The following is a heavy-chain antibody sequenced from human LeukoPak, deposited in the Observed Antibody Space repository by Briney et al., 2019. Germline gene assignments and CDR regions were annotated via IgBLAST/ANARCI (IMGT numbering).Heavy chain of an antibody. CDR2: IYYSGST. CDR3: ARLLIAGATGGSAFDI. Sequence: TSETLSLTCTVSGGSISSSSYYWGWIRQPPGKGLEWIGSIYYSGSTYYNPSLKSRVTISVDTSKNQFSLKLSSVTAADTAVYYCARLLIAGATGGSAFDIWGQGTMVTVSS. D-gene: IGHD1-26*01. CDR1: GGSISSSSYY. V-gene: IGHV4-39*01. J-gene: IGHJ3*02.